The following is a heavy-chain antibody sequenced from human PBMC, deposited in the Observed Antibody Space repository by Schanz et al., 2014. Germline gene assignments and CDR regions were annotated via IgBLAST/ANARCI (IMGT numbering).Heavy chain of an antibody. Sequence: QVHLVESGGGLVKPGGSLRLSCAASGFTFSDYYMSWIRQAPGKGLEWVAVIWHDSSIKYYGDSVKGRFTISRDNSKNTLYLQMNNLRAEDTAVYYCVKVDRGTYWDYFDAWGQGTLVTVSS. J-gene: IGHJ4*02. D-gene: IGHD3-10*01. CDR3: VKVDRGTYWDYFDA. V-gene: IGHV3-33*03. CDR1: GFTFSDYY. CDR2: IWHDSSIK.